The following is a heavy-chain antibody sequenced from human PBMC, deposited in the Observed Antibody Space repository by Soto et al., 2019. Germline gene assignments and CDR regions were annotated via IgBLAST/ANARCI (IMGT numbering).Heavy chain of an antibody. CDR2: INHSGST. D-gene: IGHD3-3*01. Sequence: LSLTCAVYGGSFSGYYWSWIRQPPGKGLEWIGEINHSGSTNYNPSLKSRVTISVDTSKNQFSLKLSSVTAADTAVHYCARGPPHYDFWSGYYRSWFDYWGQGTLVTVSS. V-gene: IGHV4-34*01. CDR1: GGSFSGYY. CDR3: ARGPPHYDFWSGYYRSWFDY. J-gene: IGHJ4*02.